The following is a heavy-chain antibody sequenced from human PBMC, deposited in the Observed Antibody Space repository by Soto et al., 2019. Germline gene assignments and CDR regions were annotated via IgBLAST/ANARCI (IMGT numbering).Heavy chain of an antibody. J-gene: IGHJ6*02. CDR2: IYPGDSDT. CDR3: ERHRNAGNYYYGMDV. Sequence: PGESLKISCKGSGYSFTSYWIGWVRQMPGKGLEWMGIIYPGDSDTRYSPSFQGQVTISADKSISTAYLQWSSLKASDTAMYYCERHRNAGNYYYGMDVWGQGTTVTVYS. V-gene: IGHV5-51*01. CDR1: GYSFTSYW. D-gene: IGHD6-13*01.